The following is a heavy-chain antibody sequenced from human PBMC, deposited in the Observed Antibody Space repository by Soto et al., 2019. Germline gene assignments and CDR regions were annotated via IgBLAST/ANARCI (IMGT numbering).Heavy chain of an antibody. J-gene: IGHJ5*02. V-gene: IGHV3-74*01. CDR2: MDSDGRST. D-gene: IGHD6-13*01. Sequence: VQLVESGGGPVQPGGSLTLSCAVSGFTLRRYWMHWVRQAPGKGLEWVARMDSDGRSTNYAGSVKGRFTISRDHAKNTVFLHMNSLRAEDRAVYYCARGVVVYQQLVRGRDRFHPWGHGTLVTVSS. CDR3: ARGVVVYQQLVRGRDRFHP. CDR1: GFTLRRYW.